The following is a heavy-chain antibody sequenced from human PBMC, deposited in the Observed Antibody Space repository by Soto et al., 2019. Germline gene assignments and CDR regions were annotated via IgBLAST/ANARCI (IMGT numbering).Heavy chain of an antibody. J-gene: IGHJ4*02. CDR3: TRGSEYDFWSGYL. CDR1: GVTSTRYA. CDR2: MLPMFGTS. Sequence: QEQLVQSGAEVTKPGSSVKVSCKAVGVTSTRYAINWVRQAPGQGLVGMGGMLPMFGTSKYAQKFQGRVTVTADTSTNIAYMALSGLTFEDTAVYFCTRGSEYDFWSGYLWGQGTQVSVAS. D-gene: IGHD3-3*01. V-gene: IGHV1-69*06.